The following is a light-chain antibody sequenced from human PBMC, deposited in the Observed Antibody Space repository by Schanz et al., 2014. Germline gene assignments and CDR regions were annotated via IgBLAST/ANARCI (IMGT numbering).Light chain of an antibody. CDR1: ENIDSY. Sequence: IRLTQSPASLSVSVGDRVTLTCRASENIDSYLNWFQQKPGKAPDLLIYFGSYLQRGGAARFTGGGNGTHFTLSITNVQPEDFVTYYCQQSYSPPFTFGPGTKVDIK. CDR3: QQSYSPPFT. CDR2: FGS. V-gene: IGKV1-39*01. J-gene: IGKJ3*01.